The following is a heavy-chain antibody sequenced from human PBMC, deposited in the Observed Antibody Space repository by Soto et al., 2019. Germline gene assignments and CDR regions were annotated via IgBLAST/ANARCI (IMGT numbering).Heavy chain of an antibody. Sequence: GSGPTLVNPTQPLTLTCTFSGFSLRTSGVGVGWIRQPPGKALEWLALIYWDDDKRFSPSLKSRLTVTKDTSKNQVVLTMTNMDPVDTATYYCAHNSGYFDNWGQGTLVTVSS. J-gene: IGHJ4*02. CDR2: IYWDDDK. CDR3: AHNSGYFDN. V-gene: IGHV2-5*02. D-gene: IGHD3-10*01. CDR1: GFSLRTSGVG.